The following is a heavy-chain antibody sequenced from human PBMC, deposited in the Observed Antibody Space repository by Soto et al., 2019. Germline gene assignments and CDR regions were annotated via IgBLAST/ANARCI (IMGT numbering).Heavy chain of an antibody. V-gene: IGHV3-9*01. D-gene: IGHD3-9*01. CDR1: GFTFDDYA. J-gene: IGHJ4*02. CDR3: AKSGLRYFDWLPH. CDR2: ISWNSGSI. Sequence: GGSLRLSCAASGFTFDDYAMHWVRQAPGKGLEWVSGISWNSGSIGYADSVKGRFTISRDNAKNSLYLQMNSLRAEDTALYYCAKSGLRYFDWLPHWGQGTLVTVSS.